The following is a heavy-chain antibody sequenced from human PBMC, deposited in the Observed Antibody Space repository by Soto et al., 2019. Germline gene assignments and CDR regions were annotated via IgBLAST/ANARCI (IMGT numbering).Heavy chain of an antibody. J-gene: IGHJ4*02. CDR1: GGSISSYY. V-gene: IGHV4-59*01. CDR2: IYYSGST. D-gene: IGHD6-13*01. Sequence: PSETLSLTCTVSGGSISSYYWSWIRQPPGKGLEWIGYIYYSGSTNYNPSLKSRVTISVDTSKNQFSLKLSSVTAADTAVYYCARRKTRYSSSWYYDYWGQGTLVTVSS. CDR3: ARRKTRYSSSWYYDY.